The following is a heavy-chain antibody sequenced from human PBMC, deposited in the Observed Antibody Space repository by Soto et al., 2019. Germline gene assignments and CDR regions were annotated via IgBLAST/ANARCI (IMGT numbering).Heavy chain of an antibody. CDR3: ARERGGVGWGPSGDAFDI. D-gene: IGHD3-16*01. Sequence: ASVKVSCKASGYTFTGYYMHWVRQAPGQGLEWMGWINPNSGGTNYAQKFQGWVTMTRDTSISTAYMELSRLRSDDTAGYDCARERGGVGWGPSGDAFDIWGQGTMVTVSS. V-gene: IGHV1-2*04. CDR1: GYTFTGYY. J-gene: IGHJ3*02. CDR2: INPNSGGT.